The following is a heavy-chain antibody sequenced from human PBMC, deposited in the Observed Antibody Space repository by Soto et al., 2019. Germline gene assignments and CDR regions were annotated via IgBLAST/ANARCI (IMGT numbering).Heavy chain of an antibody. Sequence: GELQQWGTGLLKPSETLSLNCSVYGGSSSAYHWSWIRKSPGEGLEWIGEFSYSGSVNYNPSLKGRVAVSLDTSTNHFSLTMTSVTAADTAVYFCAGGPRYWSFALWGRGTLVTVS. D-gene: IGHD1-20*01. CDR3: AGGPRYWSFAL. CDR1: GGSSSAYH. J-gene: IGHJ2*01. CDR2: FSYSGSV. V-gene: IGHV4-34*01.